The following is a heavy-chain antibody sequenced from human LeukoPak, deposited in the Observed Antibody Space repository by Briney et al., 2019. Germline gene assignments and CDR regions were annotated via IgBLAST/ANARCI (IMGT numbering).Heavy chain of an antibody. CDR1: GFTFSSYS. CDR2: ISSSSSTI. J-gene: IGHJ6*02. CDR3: ARDCDVITFGGVIVARHYYGMDV. D-gene: IGHD3-16*02. Sequence: TGGSLRLSCAASGFTFSSYSMNWVRQAPGKGLEWVSYISSSSSTIYYADSVKGRFTISRDNAKNSLYLQMNSLRAEDTAVYYCARDCDVITFGGVIVARHYYGMDVWGQGTTVTVSS. V-gene: IGHV3-48*04.